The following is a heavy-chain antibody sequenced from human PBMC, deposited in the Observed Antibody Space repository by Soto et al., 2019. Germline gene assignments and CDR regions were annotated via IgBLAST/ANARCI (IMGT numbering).Heavy chain of an antibody. CDR3: ATNYGSGYRAFDY. CDR2: INPILSMS. CDR1: GYTFTRSG. D-gene: IGHD3-10*01. Sequence: GASVKVSCKASGYTFTRSGNNWVRQAPGLGLEWMGRINPILSMSNYAQKFQGRVTITADKSTSTAYMELSSLRSDDTAMYYCATNYGSGYRAFDYWGQGALVTVSS. V-gene: IGHV1-69*04. J-gene: IGHJ4*02.